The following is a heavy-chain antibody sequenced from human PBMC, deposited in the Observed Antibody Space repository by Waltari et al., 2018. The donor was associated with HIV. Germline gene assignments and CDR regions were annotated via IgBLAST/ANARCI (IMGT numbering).Heavy chain of an antibody. D-gene: IGHD2-21*01. Sequence: QVQLQESGPGLVKPSETLSLTCTVSGGSISSYYWSWIRQPPGKGLEGIGYIYYSGSTNYNPSLKSRVTISVDTSKNQFSLKRSSVTAADTAVYYCARGVAFGGYYYGMDVWGQGTTVTVSS. J-gene: IGHJ6*02. CDR3: ARGVAFGGYYYGMDV. V-gene: IGHV4-59*01. CDR2: IYYSGST. CDR1: GGSISSYY.